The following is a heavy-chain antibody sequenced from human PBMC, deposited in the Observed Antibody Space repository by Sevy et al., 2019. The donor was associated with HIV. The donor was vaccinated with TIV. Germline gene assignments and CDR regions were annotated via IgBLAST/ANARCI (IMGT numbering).Heavy chain of an antibody. D-gene: IGHD2-2*01. CDR1: GYTFTNYY. CDR3: STNRELFSSTSISLTFDY. J-gene: IGHJ4*01. CDR2: INPNNGGT. Sequence: ASVKVSCKAAGYTFTNYYMHWVRQAPGQGLEWMGRINPNNGGTNYAQKFQGRITMTRDTSTSTAYMELKNLRSDDAAVYYCSTNRELFSSTSISLTFDYWGQGTLVTVSS. V-gene: IGHV1-2*06.